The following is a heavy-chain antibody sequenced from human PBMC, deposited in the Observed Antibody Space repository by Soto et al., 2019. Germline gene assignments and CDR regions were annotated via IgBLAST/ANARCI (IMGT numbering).Heavy chain of an antibody. CDR3: ARDRGYR. J-gene: IGHJ3*01. Sequence: EVQLVESGGGLVQPGGSLRLSCAASGFSVGDNYMEWVRQAPGKGLEWVSLIYSGGSTFYADSGKGRFTISRDNSKNTLFLQMNNLRVDDTAVYYCARDRGYRWGQGTMVTDSA. CDR2: IYSGGST. CDR1: GFSVGDNY. D-gene: IGHD5-12*01. V-gene: IGHV3-66*01.